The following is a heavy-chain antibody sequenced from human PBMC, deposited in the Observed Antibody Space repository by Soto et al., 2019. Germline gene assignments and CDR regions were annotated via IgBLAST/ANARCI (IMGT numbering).Heavy chain of an antibody. Sequence: QVQMVQSGAEVKKPGSSVKVSCKASGGTFSSYAISWVRQAPGQGLEWMGGIIPIFGTANYAQKIQGRVTITADESTSTAYIELSSLRSEDTAVYYCSLLERLYRNYYGMDVWCQGTTVTVS. D-gene: IGHD1-1*01. CDR1: GGTFSSYA. CDR2: IIPIFGTA. V-gene: IGHV1-69*12. J-gene: IGHJ6*02. CDR3: SLLERLYRNYYGMDV.